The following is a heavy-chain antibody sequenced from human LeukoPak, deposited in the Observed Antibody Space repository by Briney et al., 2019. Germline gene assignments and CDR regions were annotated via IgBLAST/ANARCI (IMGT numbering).Heavy chain of an antibody. V-gene: IGHV3-74*01. CDR2: INSGGSSI. CDR3: AREPTTVSPPG. D-gene: IGHD4-11*01. J-gene: IGHJ4*02. Sequence: PGGSLRLSCAASGFTFSNYWMYWVRQAPGKGLVWVSRINSGGSSISYADSVKGRFTISRDNAKNSLYLQMNSLRAEDTAVYYCAREPTTVSPPGWGQGTLVTVSS. CDR1: GFTFSNYW.